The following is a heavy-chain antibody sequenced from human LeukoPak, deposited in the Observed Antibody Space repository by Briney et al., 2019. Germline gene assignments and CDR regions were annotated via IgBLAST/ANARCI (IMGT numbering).Heavy chain of an antibody. V-gene: IGHV3-21*01. CDR2: ISSRSSYI. J-gene: IGHJ4*02. CDR1: GFTFISYI. CDR3: ADDPRERLDY. Sequence: PGGSVRLSCAASGFTFISYIMHWVRQAPGKGLEWVSCISSRSSYIYHADTMKGRFTITRDNAKNALYLQMNNLTAEGTAIYCGADDPRERLDYWGQGTLVTVSS. D-gene: IGHD3-3*01.